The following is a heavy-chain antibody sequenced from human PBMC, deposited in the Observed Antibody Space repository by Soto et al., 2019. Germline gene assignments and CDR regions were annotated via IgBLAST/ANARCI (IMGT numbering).Heavy chain of an antibody. Sequence: EVQLLESGGGLVQPGGSLRLSCAASGFTFSSYAMSWVRQAPGKGLEWVSAISGSGGSTYYADSVKGRFTIYRDNSKNTLYLQMNSMRAEDTAVYYCARGGYCSGGSCYLPLDYWGQGTLVTVSS. D-gene: IGHD2-15*01. CDR2: ISGSGGST. V-gene: IGHV3-23*01. CDR3: ARGGYCSGGSCYLPLDY. J-gene: IGHJ4*02. CDR1: GFTFSSYA.